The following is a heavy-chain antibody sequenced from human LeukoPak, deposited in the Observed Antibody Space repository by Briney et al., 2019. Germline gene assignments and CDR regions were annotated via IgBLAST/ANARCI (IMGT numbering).Heavy chain of an antibody. J-gene: IGHJ4*02. Sequence: SQTLSLTCAVSGGSISSGGYSWSWIRQPPGKGLEWIGYIYHSGSTYYNPSLKSRVTISVDTSKNQFSLKLSSVTAADTAVYYCARHLTPNWYFDYWGQGTLVTVSS. CDR3: ARHLTPNWYFDY. D-gene: IGHD7-27*01. CDR2: IYHSGST. CDR1: GGSISSGGYS. V-gene: IGHV4-30-2*01.